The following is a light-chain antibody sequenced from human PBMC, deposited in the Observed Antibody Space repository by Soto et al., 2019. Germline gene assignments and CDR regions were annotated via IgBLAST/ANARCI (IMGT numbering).Light chain of an antibody. CDR2: HTS. Sequence: DIQMTQSPSTLSASLGDRVTITCRASQTITDWLAWYQQKPGKAPKLLIYHTSSLQSGVPSRFSGSGSGTEFTLTISSLQPDDIATYYCQQYNDYSGAFGQGTKVEIK. CDR1: QTITDW. CDR3: QQYNDYSGA. J-gene: IGKJ1*01. V-gene: IGKV1-5*01.